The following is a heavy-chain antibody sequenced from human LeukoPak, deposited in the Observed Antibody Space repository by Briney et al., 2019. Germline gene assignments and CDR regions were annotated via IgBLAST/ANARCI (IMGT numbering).Heavy chain of an antibody. CDR3: ARDRAYDSSGYYSAHWFDP. CDR2: IHYRGST. D-gene: IGHD3-22*01. CDR1: GGSITSSY. V-gene: IGHV4-59*01. Sequence: PSETLSLTCAVSGGSITSSYWTWIRQPPGKGLEWIGHIHYRGSTKYNPSLKGRLTISLDTSKNQFSLKLNSVTAADTAVYYCARDRAYDSSGYYSAHWFDPWGQGTLVTVSS. J-gene: IGHJ5*02.